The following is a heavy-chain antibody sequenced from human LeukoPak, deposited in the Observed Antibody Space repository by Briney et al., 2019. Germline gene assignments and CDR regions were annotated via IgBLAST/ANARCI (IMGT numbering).Heavy chain of an antibody. J-gene: IGHJ4*02. CDR1: GFTFSSYW. CDR3: ARGRHGSGSYFDY. CDR2: INSDGSNT. D-gene: IGHD3-10*01. V-gene: IGHV3-74*01. Sequence: GGSLTLSCAASGFTFSSYWMHWVRQAPGKGLVWVSRINSDGSNTSYADSVKCRFTISRDNAKNTLYLQMNSLRAEDTAVYYCARGRHGSGSYFDYWGQGTLVTVSS.